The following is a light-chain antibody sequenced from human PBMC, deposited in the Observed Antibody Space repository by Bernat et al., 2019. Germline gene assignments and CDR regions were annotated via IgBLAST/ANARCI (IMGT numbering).Light chain of an antibody. Sequence: QSVLTQPPTVSAAPGQQVTISCSGSNSNIGNHYVSWYQQFPGAAPKLLIYDNGKRPSGIPDRFSGSKSGTSATLAITGLQTGDEADYYCGTWDTTLSAGVFGGGTKLTVL. V-gene: IGLV1-51*01. CDR3: GTWDTTLSAGV. CDR1: NSNIGNHY. CDR2: DNG. J-gene: IGLJ2*01.